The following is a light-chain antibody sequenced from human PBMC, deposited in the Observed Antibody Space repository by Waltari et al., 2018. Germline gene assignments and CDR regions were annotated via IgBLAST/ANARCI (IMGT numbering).Light chain of an antibody. CDR1: SSDDGGYNY. CDR2: EVT. Sequence: QSALTQPPSASGSPGQSVTISCTGPSSDDGGYNYVSWSQQHPGKAPNLLIFEVTKRPSGVPVRFSGSKSGDMASLTVSGLQADDEADYFCSAYVGSEVVFGEGTKLTVL. J-gene: IGLJ3*02. V-gene: IGLV2-8*01. CDR3: SAYVGSEVV.